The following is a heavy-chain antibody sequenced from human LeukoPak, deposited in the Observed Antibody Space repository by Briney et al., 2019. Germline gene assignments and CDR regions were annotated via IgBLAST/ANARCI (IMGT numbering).Heavy chain of an antibody. CDR2: IYSDGTT. J-gene: IGHJ4*02. CDR3: AKDKRAAAGFFDY. Sequence: GGSLTLSCAASGFNINYYYMSWVRQSPGKGLEWVSVIYSDGTTYYTDSVKGRFTISRDNSKNTLYLQMNSLRAEDTAVYYCAKDKRAAAGFFDYWGQGTLVTVSS. D-gene: IGHD6-13*01. V-gene: IGHV3-66*01. CDR1: GFNINYYY.